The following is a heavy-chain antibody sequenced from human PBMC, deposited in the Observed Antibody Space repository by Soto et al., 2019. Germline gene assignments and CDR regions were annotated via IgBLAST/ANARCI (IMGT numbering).Heavy chain of an antibody. CDR2: IHHSGTT. CDR3: ARIMFCINDTCSPLYGMDV. V-gene: IGHV4-38-2*01. J-gene: IGHJ6*02. Sequence: SETLSLTCGASGYSMSSGYFWGWIRQPPGKGLEWIGSIHHSGTTYYNPSLKSRVSLSVDTSKNHFSLKLTSVTAADTAVYYCARIMFCINDTCSPLYGMDVWGQGTTVTVSS. CDR1: GYSMSSGYF. D-gene: IGHD2-8*01.